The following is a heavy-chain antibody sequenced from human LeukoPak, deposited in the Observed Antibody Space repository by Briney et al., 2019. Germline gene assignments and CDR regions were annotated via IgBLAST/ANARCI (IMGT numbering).Heavy chain of an antibody. CDR3: AREGVPAATGSYYYYGMDV. J-gene: IGHJ6*02. V-gene: IGHV1-18*01. D-gene: IGHD2-2*01. Sequence: ASVKVSCKASGYTFTSYGISWVRQAPGQGLEWMGWISAYNGNTNYAQKLQGRVTMTRDTSTSTVYMELSSLRSEDTAVYYCAREGVPAATGSYYYYGMDVWGQGTTVTVSS. CDR1: GYTFTSYG. CDR2: ISAYNGNT.